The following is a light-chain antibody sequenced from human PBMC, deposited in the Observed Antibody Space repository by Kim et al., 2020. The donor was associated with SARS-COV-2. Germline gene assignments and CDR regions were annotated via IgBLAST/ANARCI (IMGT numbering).Light chain of an antibody. Sequence: QAGLTQPPSMSKGLGQTATLTCAGNSNNVGNQGAVWLRQHQGHPPKLLTYRNNNRPSGISERLSASRSGNTASLTITGLQPEDEADYYCSAWDSSLSAWVFDGGTQLAVL. J-gene: IGLJ3*02. V-gene: IGLV10-54*01. CDR3: SAWDSSLSAWV. CDR2: RNN. CDR1: SNNVGNQG.